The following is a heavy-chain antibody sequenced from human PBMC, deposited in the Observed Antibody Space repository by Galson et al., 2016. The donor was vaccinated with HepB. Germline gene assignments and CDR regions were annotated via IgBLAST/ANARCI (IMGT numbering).Heavy chain of an antibody. CDR3: ASVPHGWWELDP. V-gene: IGHV3-7*03. D-gene: IGHD2-15*01. J-gene: IGHJ5*02. CDR1: GGSITTDNC. CDR2: IKPDGTEK. Sequence: ETLSLTCAVSGGSITTDNCWSWVRQPPGKGLEWVANIKPDGTEKYYVDSVKGRFTISRDNAKSSLYLQMNSLRPEDTAVYYCASVPHGWWELDPWGQGTLVTVSS.